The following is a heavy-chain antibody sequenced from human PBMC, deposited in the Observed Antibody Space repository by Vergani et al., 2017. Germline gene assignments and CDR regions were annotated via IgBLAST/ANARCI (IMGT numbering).Heavy chain of an antibody. D-gene: IGHD1-26*01. CDR2: IYPGDSDT. J-gene: IGHJ6*03. CDR3: ARASGSHRDYYYYXMDV. CDR1: GYSFTSYW. V-gene: IGHV5-51*03. Sequence: EVQLVQSGAEVKQPGESLKISCKGSGYSFTSYWIGWVRQMPGKGLEWMGIIYPGDSDTRYSPSFQGQVTISADKSISTAYLQWSSLKASDTAMYYCARASGSHRDYYYYXMDVWGKGTTVTVSS.